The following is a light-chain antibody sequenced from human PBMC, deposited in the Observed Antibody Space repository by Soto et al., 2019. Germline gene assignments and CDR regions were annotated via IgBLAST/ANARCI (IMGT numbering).Light chain of an antibody. CDR2: DAS. CDR3: QHRSHWLA. J-gene: IGKJ4*01. V-gene: IGKV3-11*01. CDR1: QSVSSY. Sequence: EIVLTQSPATLSLSPGERATLSCRASQSVSSYLAWYQQKPGQAPRLLIYDASNRATGIPARFSGSGSGTDFTLTISCLAPEDFAVYYCQHRSHWLAFGGGTKV.